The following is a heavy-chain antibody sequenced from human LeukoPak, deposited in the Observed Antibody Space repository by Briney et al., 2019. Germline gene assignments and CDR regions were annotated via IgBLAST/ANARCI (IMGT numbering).Heavy chain of an antibody. CDR3: ARAGWRIVVVPAAKDNWFDP. CDR2: IYDSGST. J-gene: IGHJ5*02. Sequence: SETLSLTCTVSGGSIRSGNYYRSWIRQPPGKGLEWIGYIYDSGSTYYNPSLKSRTTISVDTSKNQFSLKLTSVTAADTAVYYCARAGWRIVVVPAAKDNWFDPWGQGTLVTVSS. D-gene: IGHD2-2*01. CDR1: GGSIRSGNYY. V-gene: IGHV4-30-4*01.